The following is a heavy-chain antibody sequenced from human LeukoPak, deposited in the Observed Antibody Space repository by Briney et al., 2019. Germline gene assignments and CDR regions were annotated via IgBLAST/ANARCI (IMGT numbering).Heavy chain of an antibody. V-gene: IGHV1-18*01. CDR3: ASSNCGGDCYSGY. CDR1: GYTFTSYG. D-gene: IGHD2-21*02. Sequence: ASVKVSCKASGYTFTSYGISWVRQAPGQGLEWMGWISAYNGNTNYAQKLQGRVTMTTDTSTSTAYMELSSLRSEDTAVYYCASSNCGGDCYSGYWGQGTLVTVSS. J-gene: IGHJ4*02. CDR2: ISAYNGNT.